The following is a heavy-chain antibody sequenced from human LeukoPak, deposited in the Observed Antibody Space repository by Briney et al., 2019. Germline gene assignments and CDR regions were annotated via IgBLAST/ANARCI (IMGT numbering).Heavy chain of an antibody. Sequence: GGSLRLSCAASGFTFSSYGMHWVRQAPGKGLEWVAFIRYDGSNKYYADSVKGRFTISRDNAKNSLYLQMNSLRAEDTAVYYCARVGRSSSSGYYYYMDVWGKGTTVTVSS. J-gene: IGHJ6*03. V-gene: IGHV3-30*02. D-gene: IGHD6-6*01. CDR2: IRYDGSNK. CDR3: ARVGRSSSSGYYYYMDV. CDR1: GFTFSSYG.